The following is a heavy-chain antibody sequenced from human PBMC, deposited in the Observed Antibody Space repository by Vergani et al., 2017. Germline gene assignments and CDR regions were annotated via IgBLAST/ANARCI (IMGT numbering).Heavy chain of an antibody. V-gene: IGHV4-61*02. D-gene: IGHD3-3*01. CDR3: ARYPVGARPYFDY. Sequence: QVQLQESGPGLVKPSQTLSLTCTVSGGSISSGSYYWSWIRQPAGKGLEWIGRIYTSGSTNYNPSLKSLVTMSVDTSKNQFSLKLSSVTAADTAVYYCARYPVGARPYFDYWGQGTLVTVSS. CDR1: GGSISSGSYY. J-gene: IGHJ4*02. CDR2: IYTSGST.